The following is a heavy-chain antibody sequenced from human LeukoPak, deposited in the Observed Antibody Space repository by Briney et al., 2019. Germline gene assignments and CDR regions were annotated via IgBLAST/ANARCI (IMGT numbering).Heavy chain of an antibody. Sequence: GGSLRLSCAASGFTFSSYSMNWVRQAPGKGLEWVSSISSSSSYIYYADSVKGRFTISRDNAKNSLYLQMNSLRAEDTAVYYCARDRRYNFWSGTLGKFGYWGQGTLDTVSS. V-gene: IGHV3-21*01. CDR1: GFTFSSYS. CDR3: ARDRRYNFWSGTLGKFGY. D-gene: IGHD3-3*01. CDR2: ISSSSSYI. J-gene: IGHJ4*02.